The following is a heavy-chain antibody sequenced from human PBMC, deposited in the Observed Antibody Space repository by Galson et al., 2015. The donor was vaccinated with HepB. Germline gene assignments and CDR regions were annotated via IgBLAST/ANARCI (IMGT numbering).Heavy chain of an antibody. CDR3: ARATVANPGFFDY. CDR2: ISSSSSYT. V-gene: IGHV3-11*06. D-gene: IGHD4-23*01. Sequence: SLRLSCAASGFTFSDYYMSWIRQAPGKGLEWVSYISSSSSYTNYADSVKGRFTISRDNAKNSLYLQMNSLRAEDTAVYYCARATVANPGFFDYWGQGTLVTVSS. J-gene: IGHJ4*02. CDR1: GFTFSDYY.